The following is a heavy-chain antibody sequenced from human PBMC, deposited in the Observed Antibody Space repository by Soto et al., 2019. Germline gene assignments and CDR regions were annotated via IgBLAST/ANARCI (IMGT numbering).Heavy chain of an antibody. V-gene: IGHV4-34*01. D-gene: IGHD2-15*01. Sequence: QVQLQQWGAGLLKPSETLSLTCAVYGGSFSGYYWSWIRQPPGKGLEWIGEINHSGSTNYNPSLKSRVTISVDTSKTQFSLKLSSVTAADTAVYYCARGRIFCSGGSCYNWFDPWGQGTLVTVSS. CDR2: INHSGST. CDR3: ARGRIFCSGGSCYNWFDP. CDR1: GGSFSGYY. J-gene: IGHJ5*02.